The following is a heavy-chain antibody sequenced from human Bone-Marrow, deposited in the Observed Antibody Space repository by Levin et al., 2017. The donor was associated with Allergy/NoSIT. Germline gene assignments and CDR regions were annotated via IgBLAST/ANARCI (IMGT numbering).Heavy chain of an antibody. CDR2: INPKSGGT. J-gene: IGHJ4*02. CDR3: ARAMPGSGTPPNFDS. D-gene: IGHD3-10*01. V-gene: IGHV1-2*02. Sequence: WVRQAPGQGLEWMGWINPKSGGTNYAHKFRGRVTLTREKSMTTVYMDLSRLRSDDTALFYCARAMPGSGTPPNFDSWGQGTLVAVSS.